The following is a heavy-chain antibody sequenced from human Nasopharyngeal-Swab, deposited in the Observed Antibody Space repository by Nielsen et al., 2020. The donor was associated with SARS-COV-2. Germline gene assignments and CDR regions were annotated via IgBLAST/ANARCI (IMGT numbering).Heavy chain of an antibody. CDR3: ARDPEAVAPFYGMDV. J-gene: IGHJ6*02. D-gene: IGHD6-19*01. CDR1: GYTFPSYY. Sequence: VKVPCKASGYTFPSYYMHWVRQAPGQGLEWMGIINPSGGSTSYAQKFQGRVTMTRDTSTSTVYMELSSLRSEDTAVYYCARDPEAVAPFYGMDVWGQGTTVTVSS. V-gene: IGHV1-46*01. CDR2: INPSGGST.